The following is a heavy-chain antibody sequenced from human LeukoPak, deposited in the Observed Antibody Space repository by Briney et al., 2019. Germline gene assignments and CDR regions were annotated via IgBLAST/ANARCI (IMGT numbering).Heavy chain of an antibody. Sequence: SETLSLTCAVYGGSFSGYYWSWIRQPPGKGLEWIGEINHSGSTNYNPSLKSRVTISVGTSKNQFSLKLSSVTAADTAVYYCARGSRDAFDIWGQGTMVTVSS. J-gene: IGHJ3*02. V-gene: IGHV4-34*01. CDR1: GGSFSGYY. CDR2: INHSGST. CDR3: ARGSRDAFDI.